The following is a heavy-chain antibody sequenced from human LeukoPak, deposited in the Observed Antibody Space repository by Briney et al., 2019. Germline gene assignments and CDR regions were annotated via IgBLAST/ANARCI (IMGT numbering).Heavy chain of an antibody. Sequence: GGSLRLSCAASGFTFSSYSMNWVRQALGTGLEWFSSISSSSSYIYYADSVEGRFTISRDNAKNSLYQQMNSLRAEDTAVYYCARYCSSTSCSSYYYYYMDVWGKGTTVTVSS. D-gene: IGHD2-2*01. V-gene: IGHV3-21*01. CDR1: GFTFSSYS. J-gene: IGHJ6*03. CDR3: ARYCSSTSCSSYYYYYMDV. CDR2: ISSSSSYI.